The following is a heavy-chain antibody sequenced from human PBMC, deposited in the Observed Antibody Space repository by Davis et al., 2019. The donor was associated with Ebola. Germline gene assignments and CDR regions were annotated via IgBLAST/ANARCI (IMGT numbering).Heavy chain of an antibody. D-gene: IGHD6-19*01. J-gene: IGHJ4*02. CDR3: TSFITVAGTSDDY. Sequence: GEFLKISCAASGFTFSGSAMHWVRQASGKGLEWVGRIRSKANSYATAYAASVKGRFTISRDDSKNTAYLQMNSLKTEDTAVYYCTSFITVAGTSDDYWGPGTLVTVSS. V-gene: IGHV3-73*01. CDR2: IRSKANSYAT. CDR1: GFTFSGSA.